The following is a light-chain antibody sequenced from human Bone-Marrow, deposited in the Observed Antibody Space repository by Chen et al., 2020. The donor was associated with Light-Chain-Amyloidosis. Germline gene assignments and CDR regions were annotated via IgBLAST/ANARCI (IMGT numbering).Light chain of an antibody. V-gene: IGLV3-25*03. J-gene: IGLJ2*01. Sequence: SYEPTQPPSLSVSPGQTARITCSGDDLPTKYAYWYQQKPGQAPVLVIHRDTERPSGISERFSGSSSGTTATLTISGVRAEDEADYHCQSADSSGTYEVIFGGGTKLTVL. CDR1: DLPTKY. CDR2: RDT. CDR3: QSADSSGTYEVI.